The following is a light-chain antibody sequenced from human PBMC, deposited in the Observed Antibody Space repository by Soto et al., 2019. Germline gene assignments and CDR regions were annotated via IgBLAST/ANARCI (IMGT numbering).Light chain of an antibody. Sequence: GDRVTITCRASQSITTFLAWYQQKPGKAPQILIYDASKLEPGVPSRLSGGGSGTEFTLTISSLQPDDFATYYCQKYSTYPLNFGGGTKVDIK. CDR1: QSITTF. J-gene: IGKJ4*01. CDR3: QKYSTYPLN. CDR2: DAS. V-gene: IGKV1-5*01.